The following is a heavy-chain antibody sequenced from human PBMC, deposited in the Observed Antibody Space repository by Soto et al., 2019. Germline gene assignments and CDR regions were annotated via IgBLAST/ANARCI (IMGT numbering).Heavy chain of an antibody. Sequence: GESLKISCKGSGYSFTKYWISWVRQMPGKGLEWMGRIDPSDSYINYSLSFQGHVTISADKSINTAYLQWSSLRASDTAIYYCARHYICRGGDFYYYGMDVWGQGTTVTVSS. CDR3: ARHYICRGGDFYYYGMDV. CDR2: IDPSDSYI. CDR1: GYSFTKYW. D-gene: IGHD3-16*01. J-gene: IGHJ6*02. V-gene: IGHV5-10-1*01.